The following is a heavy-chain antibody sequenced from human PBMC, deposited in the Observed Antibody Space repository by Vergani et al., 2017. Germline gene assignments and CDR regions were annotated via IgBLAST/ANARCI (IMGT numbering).Heavy chain of an antibody. D-gene: IGHD2/OR15-2a*01. CDR3: GKDLGGCNSISCSYYMYG. CDR2: IRGSGGST. Sequence: EVQLLESGGGLVQPGGSLRLSCAASGFTFSSYAMSWVRQAPGKGLELVSAIRGSGGSTYYADSVKGRFTISRENSKNTLYLQINSLRVDDTDVYYFGKDLGGCNSISCSYYMYGWGKGTPVTV. CDR1: GFTFSSYA. J-gene: IGHJ6*03. V-gene: IGHV3-23*01.